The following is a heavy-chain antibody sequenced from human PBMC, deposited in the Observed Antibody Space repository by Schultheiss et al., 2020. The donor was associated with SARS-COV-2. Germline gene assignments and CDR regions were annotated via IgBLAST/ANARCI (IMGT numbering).Heavy chain of an antibody. J-gene: IGHJ4*02. CDR2: IYYSGST. V-gene: IGHV4-39*01. CDR1: GGSISISSYY. D-gene: IGHD5-12*01. Sequence: SQTLSLTCTVSGGSISISSYYWGWIRQPPGKGLEWIGSIYYSGSTYYNPSLKSRVTISVDKSKNQFSLKLSSVTAADTAVYYCARGASGYVIRSGIDYWGQGTLVTVSS. CDR3: ARGASGYVIRSGIDY.